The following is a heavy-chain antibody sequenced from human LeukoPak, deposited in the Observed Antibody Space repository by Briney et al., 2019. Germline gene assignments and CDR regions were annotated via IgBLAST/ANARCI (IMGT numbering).Heavy chain of an antibody. V-gene: IGHV4-39*01. CDR3: ARLGYDFWSGYYDSGGDY. D-gene: IGHD3-3*01. Sequence: PSETLSLTCTVSGGSISSSSYYWGWIRQPPGKGLEWIGSIYYSGSTYYNPSLKSRVTISVDTSKNQFSLKLSSVTAAGTAVYYCARLGYDFWSGYYDSGGDYWGQGTLVTVSS. CDR1: GGSISSSSYY. J-gene: IGHJ4*02. CDR2: IYYSGST.